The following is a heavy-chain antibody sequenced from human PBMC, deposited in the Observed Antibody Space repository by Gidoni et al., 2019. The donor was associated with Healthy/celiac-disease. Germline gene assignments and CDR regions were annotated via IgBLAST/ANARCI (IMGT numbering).Heavy chain of an antibody. Sequence: EVQLVESGGGLVQPGGPLRLSCAASGFTFSSYWMSRVRQAPGKGLEWVANIKQDGSEKYYVDSVKGRFTISRDNAKNSLYLQMNSLRAEDTAVYYCASGYNIGGGFSAGFDYWGQGTLVTVSS. V-gene: IGHV3-7*01. CDR3: ASGYNIGGGFSAGFDY. CDR1: GFTFSSYW. D-gene: IGHD5-12*01. J-gene: IGHJ4*02. CDR2: IKQDGSEK.